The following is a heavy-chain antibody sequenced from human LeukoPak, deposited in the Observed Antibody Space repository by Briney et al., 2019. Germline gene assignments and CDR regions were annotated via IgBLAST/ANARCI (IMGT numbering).Heavy chain of an antibody. CDR1: GFTFSDYY. D-gene: IGHD5-24*01. CDR3: AKDLLEMATVTSFDY. J-gene: IGHJ4*02. Sequence: GGSLRLSCAASGFTFSDYYMSWVRQAPGKGLEWVSTISGSGGSTYYADSVKGRFTISRDNSKNTLYLQMNSLRAEDTAVYYCAKDLLEMATVTSFDYWGQRTLVTVSS. CDR2: ISGSGGST. V-gene: IGHV3-23*01.